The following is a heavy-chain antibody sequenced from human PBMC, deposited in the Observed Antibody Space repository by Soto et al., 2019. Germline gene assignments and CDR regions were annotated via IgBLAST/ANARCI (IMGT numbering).Heavy chain of an antibody. Sequence: QVQLVQSGAEAKKPGSSVKVSCKASGGTFSSYAISWVRQAPGQGLEWMGGIIPIFGTANYAQKFQGRVTITADESTSTAYMGLSSLRSEDTAVYYCARRIAARPAPYYYYGMDVWGQGTTVTVSS. J-gene: IGHJ6*02. V-gene: IGHV1-69*01. CDR2: IIPIFGTA. D-gene: IGHD6-6*01. CDR3: ARRIAARPAPYYYYGMDV. CDR1: GGTFSSYA.